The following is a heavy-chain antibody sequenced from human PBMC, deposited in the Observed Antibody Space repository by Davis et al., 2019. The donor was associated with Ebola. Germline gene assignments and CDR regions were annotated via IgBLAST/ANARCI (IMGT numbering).Heavy chain of an antibody. CDR1: GYTFTSHY. CDR3: ASGDTHEF. J-gene: IGHJ4*02. V-gene: IGHV1-2*02. D-gene: IGHD2-15*01. CDR2: INPNSGVT. Sequence: ASVKVSCKASGYTFTSHYINWVRRPPGQGLEWMGWINPNSGVTTYAQKFQGRVTMTRDRSINTAYMELSSLTSDDTATYFCASGDTHEFWGRGTLITVSS.